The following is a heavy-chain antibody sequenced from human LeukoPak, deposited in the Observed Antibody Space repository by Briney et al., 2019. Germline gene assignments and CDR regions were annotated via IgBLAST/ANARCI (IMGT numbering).Heavy chain of an antibody. D-gene: IGHD2-2*01. J-gene: IGHJ5*02. CDR3: ARHVVVVVPAASAGNFDP. CDR1: GGSISSYY. Sequence: SETLSLTCTVSGGSISSYYWSWIRQTPGKGLEWIGDIHYSGSTNYNPSLKSRVTISVDTSKNQFSLKLSSVTAADTAVYYCARHVVVVVPAASAGNFDPWGQGTLVTVSS. CDR2: IHYSGST. V-gene: IGHV4-59*08.